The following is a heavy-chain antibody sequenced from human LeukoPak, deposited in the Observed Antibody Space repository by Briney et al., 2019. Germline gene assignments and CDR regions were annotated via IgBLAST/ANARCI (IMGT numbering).Heavy chain of an antibody. J-gene: IGHJ4*02. Sequence: PSETLSLTCTVSGGSISSGSYYWTWIRQTAGKGLEWIGRIYTSGSTNYNPSLKSRVTISVDTSKNQFFLKLSSVTAADTAVYYCARRVGAGSGSYYDFWGQGTLVTVSS. CDR2: IYTSGST. D-gene: IGHD3-10*01. CDR1: GGSISSGSYY. CDR3: ARRVGAGSGSYYDF. V-gene: IGHV4-61*02.